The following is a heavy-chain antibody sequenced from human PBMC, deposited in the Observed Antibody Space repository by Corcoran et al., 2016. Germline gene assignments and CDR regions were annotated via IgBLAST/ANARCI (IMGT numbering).Heavy chain of an antibody. D-gene: IGHD2-21*01. J-gene: IGHJ4*02. Sequence: QVQLVESGGGVVQPGRSLRLSCAASGFTFSSYGIHWVRQAPGKGLEWVAVISYDGSNKYYADSVKGRFTISRDNSKNMLYLQMNSLRAEDTAVYYWASENVEIHWGQGTLVTVSS. V-gene: IGHV3-30*03. CDR1: GFTFSSYG. CDR2: ISYDGSNK. CDR3: ASENVEIH.